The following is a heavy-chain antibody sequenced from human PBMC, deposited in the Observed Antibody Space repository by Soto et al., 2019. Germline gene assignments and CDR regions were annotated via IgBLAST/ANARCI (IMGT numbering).Heavy chain of an antibody. CDR2: IKQDGSEK. J-gene: IGHJ6*03. V-gene: IGHV3-7*01. CDR3: ARDQRDYREGYYYYYYMDV. D-gene: IGHD4-4*01. Sequence: PGGSLRLSCAASGFTFSSYWMSWVRQAPGKGLEWVANIKQDGSEKYYVDSVKGRFTISRDNAKNSLYLQMNSLRAEDTAVYYCARDQRDYREGYYYYYYMDVWGKGTTVTVSS. CDR1: GFTFSSYW.